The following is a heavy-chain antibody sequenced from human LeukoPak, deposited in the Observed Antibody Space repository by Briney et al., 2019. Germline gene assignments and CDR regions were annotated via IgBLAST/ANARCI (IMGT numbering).Heavy chain of an antibody. CDR2: INLDGSQK. V-gene: IGHV3-7*01. Sequence: PGGSLRLSCAASGFTFSNYWMAWVRQAPGKGPEWVANINLDGSQKYYVDSVKGRFTISRDNAKNTLYLQMNSLGAEDTAVYYCETAGQYRFDYWGQGTLVTVSP. D-gene: IGHD5-18*01. J-gene: IGHJ4*02. CDR1: GFTFSNYW. CDR3: ETAGQYRFDY.